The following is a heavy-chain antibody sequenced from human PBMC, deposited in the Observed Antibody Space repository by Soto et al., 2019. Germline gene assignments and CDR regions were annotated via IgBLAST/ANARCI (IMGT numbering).Heavy chain of an antibody. CDR1: GFTFSSYA. Sequence: PVGSLRLSCAASGFTFSSYAMSWVRQAPGKGLEWVSAISGSGGSTYYADSVKGRFTISRDNSKNTLYLQMNSLRAEDTAVYYCAKDTIRAVAGLFDYWGQGTLVTVSS. CDR2: ISGSGGST. J-gene: IGHJ4*02. V-gene: IGHV3-23*01. CDR3: AKDTIRAVAGLFDY. D-gene: IGHD6-19*01.